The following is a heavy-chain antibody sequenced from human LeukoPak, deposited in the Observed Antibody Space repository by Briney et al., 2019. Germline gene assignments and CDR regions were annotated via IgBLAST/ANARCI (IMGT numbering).Heavy chain of an antibody. V-gene: IGHV3-66*01. Sequence: SGGSLRLSCAASGFTVSSNYMSWVRQAPGKGLEWVSVIYSGGSTYYADSVKGRFTISRDNSKNTLYLQMNSLRAEDTAVYYCARAIEMATIKWGQGTLVTVSS. D-gene: IGHD5-24*01. CDR2: IYSGGST. J-gene: IGHJ4*02. CDR1: GFTVSSNY. CDR3: ARAIEMATIK.